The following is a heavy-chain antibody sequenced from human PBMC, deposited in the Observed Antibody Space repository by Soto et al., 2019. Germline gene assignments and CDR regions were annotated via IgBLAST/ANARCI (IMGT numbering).Heavy chain of an antibody. J-gene: IGHJ4*02. D-gene: IGHD2-15*01. CDR3: AGGGRDCSGGSCYARWVDY. V-gene: IGHV3-21*01. CDR1: GFTFSSYS. CDR2: ISSSSSYI. Sequence: EVQLVESGGGLVKPGGSLRLSCAASGFTFSSYSMNWVRQAPGKGLEWVSSISSSSSYIYYADSVKGRFTISRDNAKNSLYLEMNSLRAEDTAVYYCAGGGRDCSGGSCYARWVDYWGQGTLVTVSS.